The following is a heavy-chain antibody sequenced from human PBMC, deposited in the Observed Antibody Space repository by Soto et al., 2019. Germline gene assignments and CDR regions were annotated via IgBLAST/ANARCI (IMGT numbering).Heavy chain of an antibody. CDR1: GYTFTSYA. D-gene: IGHD2-2*01. J-gene: IGHJ6*03. CDR3: ARDPTPIVVVPAASGRYMDV. Sequence: ASVNVSCKASGYTFTSYAMHWVRQAPGQRLEWMGWINAGNGNTKYSQKFQGRVTITRDTSASTAYMELSSLRSEDTAVYYCARDPTPIVVVPAASGRYMDVWGKGTTVTVSS. CDR2: INAGNGNT. V-gene: IGHV1-3*01.